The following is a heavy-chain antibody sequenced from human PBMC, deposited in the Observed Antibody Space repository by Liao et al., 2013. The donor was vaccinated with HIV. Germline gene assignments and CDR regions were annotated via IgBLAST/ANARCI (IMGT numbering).Heavy chain of an antibody. CDR1: GGSFSGYS. CDR3: ASSHGGHAFDI. D-gene: IGHD3-16*01. V-gene: IGHV4-34*02. Sequence: QVQLQQWGAGLLKPSETLSLTCGVHGGSFSGYSWTWIRQPPGKGLEWIGEINHSRSTNYNPSLKSRVTISADPSKKQVSLRLTSVTAADTAVYYCASSHGGHAFDIWGQGTMVAVSS. J-gene: IGHJ3*02. CDR2: INHSRST.